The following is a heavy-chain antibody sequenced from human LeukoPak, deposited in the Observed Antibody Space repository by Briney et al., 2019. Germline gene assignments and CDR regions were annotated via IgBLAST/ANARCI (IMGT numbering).Heavy chain of an antibody. D-gene: IGHD3-3*01. CDR2: INTDGTSP. V-gene: IGHV3-74*01. Sequence: GGSLRLSCAASGFTFSSYWMHWVRQAPGKGLVWVSRINTDGTSPSYVDSVKGRFTISRDNAKNTLYLQMNSLRAEDTAVHYCARGGDFWSGYHDYWGQGTLVTVSS. CDR3: ARGGDFWSGYHDY. CDR1: GFTFSSYW. J-gene: IGHJ4*02.